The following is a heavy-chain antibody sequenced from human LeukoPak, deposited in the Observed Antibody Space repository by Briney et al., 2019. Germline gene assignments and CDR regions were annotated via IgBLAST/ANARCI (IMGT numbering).Heavy chain of an antibody. CDR2: ISGSGGST. CDR1: GFTFSSYA. J-gene: IGHJ4*02. Sequence: PGGSLRLSCAASGFTFSSYAMSWVRQAPGKGLEWVSAISGSGGSTYYADSVKGRFTIPRDNSKNTLYLQMNSLRAEDTAVYYCAKAMLGYCSSTSCYPNDYWGQGTLVTVSS. V-gene: IGHV3-23*01. D-gene: IGHD2-2*01. CDR3: AKAMLGYCSSTSCYPNDY.